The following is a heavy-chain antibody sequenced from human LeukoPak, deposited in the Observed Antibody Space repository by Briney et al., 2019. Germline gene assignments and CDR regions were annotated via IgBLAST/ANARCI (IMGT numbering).Heavy chain of an antibody. CDR1: GDSISSYY. J-gene: IGHJ5*02. V-gene: IGHV4-59*12. CDR2: VQYTGST. D-gene: IGHD3-10*01. CDR3: ARLNYYGSGSLNWFDP. Sequence: PSETLSLTCTVSGDSISSYYWSWIRQPPGKGLEWIGYVQYTGSTYYNPSLKSRVTISVDRSKNQFSLKLSSVTAADTAVYYCARLNYYGSGSLNWFDPWGQGTLVTVSS.